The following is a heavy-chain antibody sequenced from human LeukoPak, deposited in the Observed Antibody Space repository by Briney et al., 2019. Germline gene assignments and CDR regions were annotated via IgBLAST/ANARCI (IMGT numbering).Heavy chain of an antibody. V-gene: IGHV4-59*01. CDR2: IYYSGST. J-gene: IGHJ5*02. D-gene: IGHD4-11*01. CDR1: GGSISSYY. CDR3: ARDHGYSNYGRDWFDP. Sequence: PSETLSLTCNVSGGSISSYYWSWIRQPPGKGLEGIGYIYYSGSTNYNPSLKSRVTISVDTSKNQFSLKLSSVTAADTAVYYCARDHGYSNYGRDWFDPWGQGTLVTVSS.